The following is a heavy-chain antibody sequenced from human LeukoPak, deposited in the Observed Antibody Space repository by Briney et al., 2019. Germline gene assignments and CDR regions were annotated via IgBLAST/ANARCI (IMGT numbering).Heavy chain of an antibody. V-gene: IGHV3-30*18. Sequence: PGGSLRLSCAASRFTFSSYGMHWVRQAPGKGLEWVAVILYDGSNKYYADSVKGRFTISRDNSKNTLYLQMNSLRAEDTAVYYCAKGALEWLLGIDYWGQGTLVTVFS. CDR2: ILYDGSNK. CDR1: RFTFSSYG. D-gene: IGHD3-3*01. J-gene: IGHJ4*02. CDR3: AKGALEWLLGIDY.